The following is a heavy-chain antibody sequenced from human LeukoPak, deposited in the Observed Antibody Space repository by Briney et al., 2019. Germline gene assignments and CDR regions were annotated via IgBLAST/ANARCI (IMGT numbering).Heavy chain of an antibody. CDR3: ARGYCGSTSCYYYFDY. J-gene: IGHJ4*01. Sequence: PGGSLRLSCAASGFTFSSYWLHWVRQAPGKGLVWASHINNDESMTSYADSVKGRFTISRDNAKNTLYLQMNSLRAEDTAVYYCARGYCGSTSCYYYFDYWGHGTLVSVSS. V-gene: IGHV3-74*01. D-gene: IGHD2-2*01. CDR2: INNDESMT. CDR1: GFTFSSYW.